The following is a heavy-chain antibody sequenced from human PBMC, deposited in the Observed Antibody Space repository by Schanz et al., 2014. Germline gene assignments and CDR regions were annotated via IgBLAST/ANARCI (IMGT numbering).Heavy chain of an antibody. J-gene: IGHJ4*02. CDR2: IWSDGSTK. Sequence: QVQLVESGGGLVKPGGSLRLSCAASGFTFSSYAMSWVRQAPGKGLEWVAVIWSDGSTKYYADSVKGRFTISRDNSKNTLYLQMNSLRADDTAVYFCARAHGNNWYGKGLDYWGQGTQVTVSS. CDR1: GFTFSSYA. V-gene: IGHV3-33*08. D-gene: IGHD1-1*01. CDR3: ARAHGNNWYGKGLDY.